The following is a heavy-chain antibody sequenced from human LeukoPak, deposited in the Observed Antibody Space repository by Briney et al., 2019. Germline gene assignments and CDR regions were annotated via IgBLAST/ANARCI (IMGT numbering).Heavy chain of an antibody. CDR2: IYSGGNT. CDR1: GFTVSSNY. V-gene: IGHV3-53*01. Sequence: PGGSLRLSCAASGFTVSSNYMSWVRQAPGKGLEWVSVIYSGGNTFYAASVKGRFTVSRDNSKNTLYLQMTSLRAEDTAVYYCARADYYDSSGYNGYWGQGTLVTVSS. D-gene: IGHD3-22*01. J-gene: IGHJ4*02. CDR3: ARADYYDSSGYNGY.